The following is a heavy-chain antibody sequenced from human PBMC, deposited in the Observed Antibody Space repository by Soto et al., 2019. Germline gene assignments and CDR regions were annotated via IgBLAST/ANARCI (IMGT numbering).Heavy chain of an antibody. J-gene: IGHJ6*02. D-gene: IGHD6-19*01. CDR1: GSTKTGYH. Sequence: ASVPVSCPSSGSTKTGYHRHWVRQAPEQGLEWMGWINPNSGGTNYAQKFQGWVTMTRDTSISTAYMELSRLRSDDTAVYYCAREKGDYSSGWYDYYYGMDVWGQGTTVNVSS. CDR3: AREKGDYSSGWYDYYYGMDV. CDR2: INPNSGGT. V-gene: IGHV1-2*04.